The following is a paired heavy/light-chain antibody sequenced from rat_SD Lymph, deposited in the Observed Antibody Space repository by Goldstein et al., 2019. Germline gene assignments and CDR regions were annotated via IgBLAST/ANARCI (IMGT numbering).Light chain of an antibody. Sequence: DVVMTQTPVSLSVSLGGQVSISCRSSQSLVHNNGNTYLSWYLQKPGQSPQLLIYKVSNRFSGISDRFSGSGSGTDFTLKISRVEPDDLGVYYCGQGTQYPYTFGAGTKLELK. V-gene: IGKV1S21*01. J-gene: IGKJ2-3*01. CDR1: QSLVHNNGNTY. CDR2: KVS. CDR3: GQGTQYPYT.
Heavy chain of an antibody. Sequence: EVQLVESGGVLVQPGRSMKLSCAASGFTFSSFPMAWVRQAPTKGLEWVATISTSGGSTYYRDSVKGRFTISRDNAKSTLYLQMDSLRSEDTATYYCTTQAAPDWFAYWGQGTLVTVSS. CDR2: ISTSGGST. V-gene: IGHV5-46*01. CDR1: GFTFSSFP. CDR3: TTQAAPDWFAY. J-gene: IGHJ3*01. D-gene: IGHD1-2*01.